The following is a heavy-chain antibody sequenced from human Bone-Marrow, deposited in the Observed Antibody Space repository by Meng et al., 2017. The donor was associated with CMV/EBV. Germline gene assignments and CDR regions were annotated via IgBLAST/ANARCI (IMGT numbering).Heavy chain of an antibody. CDR1: GGSISSSSYY. J-gene: IGHJ5*02. V-gene: IGHV4-39*01. D-gene: IGHD6-13*01. CDR2: IYYSGST. CDR3: ARGGLYSSSWYDP. Sequence: SETLSLTCTVSGGSISSSSYYWGWIRQPPGKGLEWIGSIYYSGSTYYNPSPKSRVTISVDTSKNQFSLKLSSVTAADTAVYYCARGGLYSSSWYDPWGQGTLVTVSS.